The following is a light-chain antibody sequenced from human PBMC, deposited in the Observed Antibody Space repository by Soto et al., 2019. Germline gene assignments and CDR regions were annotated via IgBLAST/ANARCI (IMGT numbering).Light chain of an antibody. CDR3: QKCKIAPFT. CDR1: QDISNF. CDR2: AAS. V-gene: IGKV1-27*01. Sequence: DIQMTQSPSSLSAFVGDTVTITCRASQDISNFLAWYQQKPGKVPKLLIYAASTLQSGVPSRFSGSGSGTDFTLTISSLQPEDVATYYCQKCKIAPFTLGGRTKVEMK. J-gene: IGKJ4*01.